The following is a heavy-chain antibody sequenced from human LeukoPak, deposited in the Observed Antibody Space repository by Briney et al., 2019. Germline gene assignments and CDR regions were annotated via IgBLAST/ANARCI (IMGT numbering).Heavy chain of an antibody. Sequence: ASVKVSCKASGYTFTSYGISWVRQAPGQGLEWMGWISAYNGNTNYAQKLQGRVTMTTDTSTSTAYMELRSLRSDDTAVYYCARDSYDYVWGDPPTPFSYAFDIWGQGTMVTVSS. J-gene: IGHJ3*02. CDR3: ARDSYDYVWGDPPTPFSYAFDI. V-gene: IGHV1-18*01. D-gene: IGHD3-16*01. CDR2: ISAYNGNT. CDR1: GYTFTSYG.